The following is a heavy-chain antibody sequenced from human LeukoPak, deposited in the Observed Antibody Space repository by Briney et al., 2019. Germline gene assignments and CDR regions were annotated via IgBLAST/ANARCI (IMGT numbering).Heavy chain of an antibody. CDR2: IYSGGST. Sequence: GGSLRLSCAASGFTVSSNYMSWVRQAPGKGLEWVSVIYSGGSTYYADSVKGRFTISRDNSKNTLYLQMNSLRAEDTALYYCAKDSLYGDYGWYDYWGQGTLVTVSS. D-gene: IGHD4-17*01. J-gene: IGHJ4*02. CDR3: AKDSLYGDYGWYDY. V-gene: IGHV3-53*05. CDR1: GFTVSSNY.